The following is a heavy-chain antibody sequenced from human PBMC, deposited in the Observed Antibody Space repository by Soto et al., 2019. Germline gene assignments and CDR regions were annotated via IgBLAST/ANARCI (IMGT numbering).Heavy chain of an antibody. J-gene: IGHJ5*02. CDR2: ITPSSGT. V-gene: IGHV3-48*02. Sequence: GGSLRLSCAASGFTFSSYSMNWVRQAPGKGLERVSYITPSSGTTYADSVKGRFTISRDNAKNSLYLQMNSLRDEDTAVFYCAREEVPPAAIACWYETWGQGTLVTVSS. CDR1: GFTFSSYS. D-gene: IGHD2-2*02. CDR3: AREEVPPAAIACWYET.